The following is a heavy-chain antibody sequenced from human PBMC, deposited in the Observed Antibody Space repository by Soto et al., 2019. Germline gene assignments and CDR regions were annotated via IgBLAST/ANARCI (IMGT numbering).Heavy chain of an antibody. D-gene: IGHD3-10*01. Sequence: SETLSLTCAVYGGSFSGYYWSWIRQPPGKGLEWIGEINRSGSTNYNPSLKSRVTISVDTSKNHFSLKLSSVTAADTALYYFARGLLWFGYFYYYYYMDVWGKGTTVTVSS. CDR3: ARGLLWFGYFYYYYYMDV. V-gene: IGHV4-34*01. CDR2: INRSGST. CDR1: GGSFSGYY. J-gene: IGHJ6*03.